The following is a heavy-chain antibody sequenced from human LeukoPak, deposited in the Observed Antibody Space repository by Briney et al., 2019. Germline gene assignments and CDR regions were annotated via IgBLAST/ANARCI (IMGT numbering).Heavy chain of an antibody. D-gene: IGHD3-3*01. CDR2: ISSSGSFI. CDR1: GFSFTDYY. V-gene: IGHV3-11*01. Sequence: PGGSLRLSCAASGFSFTDYYMSWIRQAPGKGLEWVSYISSSGSFIYYADSVKGRFTVSRDNAKNSLYLQMNSLRAEDTAVYYCARRLRFLEWFLDYWGQGTLVTVSS. CDR3: ARRLRFLEWFLDY. J-gene: IGHJ4*02.